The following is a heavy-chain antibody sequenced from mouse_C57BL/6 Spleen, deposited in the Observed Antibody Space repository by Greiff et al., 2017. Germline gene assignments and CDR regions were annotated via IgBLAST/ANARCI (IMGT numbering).Heavy chain of an antibody. CDR1: GYTFTSYW. CDR3: AGGVYYYGSSPYYFGD. V-gene: IGHV1-64*01. CDR2: IHPNSGST. Sequence: QVQLKQPGAELVKPGASVKLSCEASGYTFTSYWMHWVKQRPGQGLEWIGMIHPNSGSTNYNEKFKSKATLTVDKSSSTAYMQLSSLTSEDSAVYYCAGGVYYYGSSPYYFGDWGQGTTLTVSS. D-gene: IGHD1-1*01. J-gene: IGHJ2*01.